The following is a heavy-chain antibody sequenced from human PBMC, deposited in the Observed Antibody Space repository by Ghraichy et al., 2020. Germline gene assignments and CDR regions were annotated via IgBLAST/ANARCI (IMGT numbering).Heavy chain of an antibody. CDR1: GFTFSNSW. D-gene: IGHD6-13*01. J-gene: IGHJ4*02. Sequence: SCAASGFTFSNSWMSWVRQAPGKGLEWVANIRQDGSENYYVDSVKGRFTISRDNARNSLYLQMNSLRVEDTAVYYCARDRITAAGYFDYWGRGSLVTVSS. CDR2: IRQDGSEN. V-gene: IGHV3-7*03. CDR3: ARDRITAAGYFDY.